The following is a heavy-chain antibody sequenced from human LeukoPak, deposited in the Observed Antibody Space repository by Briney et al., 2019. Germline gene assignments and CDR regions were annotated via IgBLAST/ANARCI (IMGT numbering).Heavy chain of an antibody. D-gene: IGHD2-15*01. CDR2: MNQEGSEK. Sequence: GGSLRLSCAASGFTFSRYWMTWVRQAPGKGLERVANMNQEGSEKYYVDSVKGRFTISRDNAKNSLYLQMNSLRAEDTAVYYCARDRYCSSCGQGTTVTVSS. CDR1: GFTFSRYW. CDR3: ARDRYCSS. V-gene: IGHV3-7*05. J-gene: IGHJ6*02.